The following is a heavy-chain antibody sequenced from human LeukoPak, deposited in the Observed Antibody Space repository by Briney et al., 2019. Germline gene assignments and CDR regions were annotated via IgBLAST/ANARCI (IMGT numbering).Heavy chain of an antibody. CDR1: GFTFSSYS. D-gene: IGHD6-13*01. V-gene: IGHV3-21*01. CDR2: ISSSSSYI. J-gene: IGHJ4*02. CDR3: ASKVAAAGGDY. Sequence: PGGCLRLSCAASGFTFSSYSMNWVRQAPGKGLEWVSSISSSSSYIYYADSVKGRFTISRDNAKNSLYLQMNSLRAEDTAVYYCASKVAAAGGDYWGQGTLVTVP.